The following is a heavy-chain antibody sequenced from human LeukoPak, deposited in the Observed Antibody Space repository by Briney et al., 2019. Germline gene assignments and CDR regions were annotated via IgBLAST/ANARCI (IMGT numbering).Heavy chain of an antibody. V-gene: IGHV1-18*01. CDR2: ISSYNGNT. J-gene: IGHJ4*02. Sequence: RASVKVSCKASGYSFTDFVISWVRQAPGQGLEWMGWISSYNGNTNYVQKLQDRVTMTTDTSTSTAYMELRSLRSDDTAVYYCARVETFDHPSDYWGQGTLVTVSS. D-gene: IGHD3-16*01. CDR1: GYSFTDFV. CDR3: ARVETFDHPSDY.